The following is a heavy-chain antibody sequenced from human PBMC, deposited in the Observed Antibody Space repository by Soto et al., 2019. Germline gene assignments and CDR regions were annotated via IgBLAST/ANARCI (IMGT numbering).Heavy chain of an antibody. Sequence: PGGSLRLSCAAPGFTVTGNYMSWVRQAPGKGLECVSVIYSGGSTTYADSVRGRFTISRDTSKNTLYLQMNSLRADDTAVYYCAYDSEKRNCGGGDCGAWGQGTLVTVSS. D-gene: IGHD2-21*02. J-gene: IGHJ5*02. CDR3: AYDSEKRNCGGGDCGA. V-gene: IGHV3-66*01. CDR2: IYSGGST. CDR1: GFTVTGNY.